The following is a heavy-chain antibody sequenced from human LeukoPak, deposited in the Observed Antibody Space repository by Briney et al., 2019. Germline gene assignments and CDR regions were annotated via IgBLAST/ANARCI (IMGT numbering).Heavy chain of an antibody. CDR1: GFTFSSYE. CDR3: ARDPQGMDV. CDR2: ISSSGSTI. V-gene: IGHV3-48*03. Sequence: GGSLRLSCAASGFTFSSYEMNWVRQAPGKGLEWVSYISSSGSTIYYADSVKGRFTISRDNAKNSLYLQMYSLRAEDTAVYYCARDPQGMDVWGKGTTVTVSS. J-gene: IGHJ6*04.